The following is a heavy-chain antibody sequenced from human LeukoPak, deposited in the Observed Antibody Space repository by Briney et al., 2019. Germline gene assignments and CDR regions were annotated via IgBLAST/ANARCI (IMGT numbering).Heavy chain of an antibody. Sequence: GGSLRLSCAASGFTFSTYAMHWVRQAPGKGLEWVTAISSDGSNKNYADFVKGRFTSSRDNSKSSLYLQMNSLRAEDTAVYYCAKGGHSYGYADYWGQGTLVTVSS. CDR3: AKGGHSYGYADY. D-gene: IGHD5-18*01. CDR2: ISSDGSNK. J-gene: IGHJ4*02. V-gene: IGHV3-30*18. CDR1: GFTFSTYA.